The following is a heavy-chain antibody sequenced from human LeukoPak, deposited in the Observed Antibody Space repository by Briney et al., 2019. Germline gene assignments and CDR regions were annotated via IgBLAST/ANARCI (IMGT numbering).Heavy chain of an antibody. J-gene: IGHJ4*02. CDR1: GFTLSSYA. V-gene: IGHV3-23*01. D-gene: IGHD3-3*01. CDR2: ISGSGGST. CDR3: AKHGLRFLEWLNY. Sequence: GGSLRLSCAASGFTLSSYAMSWVRQAPGKGLEWVSAISGSGGSTYYADSVKGRFTISRDNSKNTLYLQMNSLRAEDTAVYYCAKHGLRFLEWLNYWGQGTLVTVSS.